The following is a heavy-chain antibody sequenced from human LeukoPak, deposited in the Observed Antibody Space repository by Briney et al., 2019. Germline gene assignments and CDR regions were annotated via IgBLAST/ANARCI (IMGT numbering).Heavy chain of an antibody. CDR1: GGSISSGGYY. Sequence: SQTLSLTCTVSGGSISSGGYYWSWIRQHPGKGLEWIGYIYYSGSTYYNPSLKSRVTISVDTSKNQFSLKLSSVTAADTAVYYCARGRGSYYDKTVDYWGQGTLVTVSS. V-gene: IGHV4-31*03. D-gene: IGHD1-26*01. CDR2: IYYSGST. CDR3: ARGRGSYYDKTVDY. J-gene: IGHJ4*02.